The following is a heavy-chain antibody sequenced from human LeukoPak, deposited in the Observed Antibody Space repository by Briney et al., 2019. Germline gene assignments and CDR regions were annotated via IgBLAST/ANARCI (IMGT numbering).Heavy chain of an antibody. V-gene: IGHV4-59*01. CDR3: ARDLRDSSGYYYEGYFDY. J-gene: IGHJ4*02. CDR1: GGSISTFC. CDR2: VYYSGSN. Sequence: ETLCLTCPSSGGSISTFCWSWIRRPPGTGLEWMGYVYYSGSNNYNPTLKSRVTISVYTSKNQFSLKLSSVTAADTAVYYCARDLRDSSGYYYEGYFDYWGQGTLVTVSS. D-gene: IGHD3-22*01.